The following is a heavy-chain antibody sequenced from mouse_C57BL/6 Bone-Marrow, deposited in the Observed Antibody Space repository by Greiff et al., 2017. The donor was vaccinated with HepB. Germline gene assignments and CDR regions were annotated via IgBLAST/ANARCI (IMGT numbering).Heavy chain of an antibody. CDR3: APTCHAAH. Sequence: EVQLVQSGRGLVQPGGPLKLCCAASGISFHDYRMHWVRRASEKGLEWVAYISSGSSTIYYADTVTGRFTISIDNAKNTLFMQMNSLRSECTAMYRGAPTCHAAHCGDVTLATVSP. J-gene: IGHJ3*01. D-gene: IGHD6-1*01. V-gene: IGHV5-17*01. CDR2: ISSGSSTI. CDR1: GISFHDYR.